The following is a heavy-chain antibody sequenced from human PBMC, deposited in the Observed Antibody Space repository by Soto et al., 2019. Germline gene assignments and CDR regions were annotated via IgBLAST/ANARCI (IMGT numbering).Heavy chain of an antibody. V-gene: IGHV3-9*01. Sequence: EVQLVESGGGLVQPGRSLRLSCAASGFTFDDYAMHWVRQAPGKGLEWVSGISWNSGSIGYADSVKGRFTISRDNAKNSLYLQMNSLRAEDTALYYCAKDIRFQQAVAGTGNDAFDIWGQGTMVTVSS. CDR1: GFTFDDYA. CDR2: ISWNSGSI. D-gene: IGHD6-19*01. J-gene: IGHJ3*02. CDR3: AKDIRFQQAVAGTGNDAFDI.